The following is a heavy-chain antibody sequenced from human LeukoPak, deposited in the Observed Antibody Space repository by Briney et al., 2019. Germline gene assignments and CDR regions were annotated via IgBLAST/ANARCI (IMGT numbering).Heavy chain of an antibody. Sequence: GGSLRLSCAASGFTFSDYYMSWIRQAPGKELEWVSFISSRGNTIYYADSVKGRFTISRDNAKNSLYLQMNSLRAEDTAVYYCARVGSKWELPLLFDYWGQGTLVTVSS. D-gene: IGHD1-26*01. CDR1: GFTFSDYY. J-gene: IGHJ4*02. CDR3: ARVGSKWELPLLFDY. CDR2: ISSRGNTI. V-gene: IGHV3-11*01.